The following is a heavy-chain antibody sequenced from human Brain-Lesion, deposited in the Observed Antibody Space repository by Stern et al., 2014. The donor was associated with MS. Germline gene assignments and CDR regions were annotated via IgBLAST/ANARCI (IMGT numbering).Heavy chain of an antibody. CDR3: ATLSPGAGGNYYRHFDY. J-gene: IGHJ4*02. Sequence: DQLVESGAEVKKPGASVKVSCKVSGYTLTELSMHWVRQAPRKGLERMGGFDPEDGETICAQKFQGRVTMTEDTSTDTAYMELSSLRSEDTAVYYCATLSPGAGGNYYRHFDYWGQGTLVTVSS. CDR1: GYTLTELS. D-gene: IGHD1-26*01. CDR2: FDPEDGET. V-gene: IGHV1-24*01.